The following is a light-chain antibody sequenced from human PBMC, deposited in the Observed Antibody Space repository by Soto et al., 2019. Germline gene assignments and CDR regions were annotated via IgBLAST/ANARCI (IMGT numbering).Light chain of an antibody. CDR2: KTS. J-gene: IGKJ3*01. CDR1: QSISTW. CDR3: QQYNSYST. Sequence: DIQMIQSPSTVSASVGDRFTITCRASQSISTWLAWYQQKPGKAPNLLIYKTSTLESGVPSRFSGSGSGTEFTLTISSLQPDDFATYYCQQYNSYSTFGPGTKVDIK. V-gene: IGKV1-5*03.